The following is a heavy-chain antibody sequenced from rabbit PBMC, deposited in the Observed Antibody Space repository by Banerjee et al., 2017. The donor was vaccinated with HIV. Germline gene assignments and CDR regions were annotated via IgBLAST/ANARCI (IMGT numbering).Heavy chain of an antibody. CDR3: AGSLVDNANL. V-gene: IGHV1S45*01. CDR1: GFSFSNKYV. CDR2: INAADDSKI. J-gene: IGHJ4*01. D-gene: IGHD1-1*01. Sequence: QDQLEESGGDLVKPEGSLTLTCTASGFSFSNKYVMCWVRQAPVTGLEWIACINAADDSKICYASWAKGRFTISKTSPTTVTLQMISLTVADTATYLCAGSLVDNANLWGPGTLVTVS.